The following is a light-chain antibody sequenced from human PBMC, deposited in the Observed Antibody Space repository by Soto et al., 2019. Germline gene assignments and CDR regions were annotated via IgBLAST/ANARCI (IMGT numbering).Light chain of an antibody. CDR1: SSNIGAGYD. CDR2: HNN. Sequence: QSVLTQPPSVSGAPGQRVTISCTGSSSNIGAGYDVHWYQQLPGTAPKLLIYHNNNRPSGVHDRFSGSKSGTSASLAITGLQAEDEADYYCQSYDSSLSGYVFGTGTKVTV. V-gene: IGLV1-40*01. CDR3: QSYDSSLSGYV. J-gene: IGLJ1*01.